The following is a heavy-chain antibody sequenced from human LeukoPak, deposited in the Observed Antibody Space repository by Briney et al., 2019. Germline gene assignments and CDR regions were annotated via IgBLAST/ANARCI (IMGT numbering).Heavy chain of an antibody. CDR3: ARHPSQWLVGHMIDY. CDR1: GGSISSSSYY. Sequence: TSETLSLTCTVSGGSISSSSYYWGWIRQPPGKGLEWIGSIYYSGSTYYNSSLKSRVTISVDTSKNQFSLKLSSVTAADTAVYYCARHPSQWLVGHMIDYWGQGTLVTVSS. J-gene: IGHJ4*02. V-gene: IGHV4-39*01. CDR2: IYYSGST. D-gene: IGHD6-19*01.